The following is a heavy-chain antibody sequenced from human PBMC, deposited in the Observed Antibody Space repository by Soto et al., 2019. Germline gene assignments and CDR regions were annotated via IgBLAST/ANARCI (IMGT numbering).Heavy chain of an antibody. D-gene: IGHD5-12*01. CDR2: IIPIIGTA. Sequence: QVQLVQSGAEVKKPGSSVKVSCKASGGTFSSYAISWVRQAPGQGLEWMGGIIPIIGTANYAQKFQGRVTITADESTSTAYMELCSLRSEDTVVYYCARAGVDLGLDAFDIWGQGTMVTVSS. J-gene: IGHJ3*02. V-gene: IGHV1-69*01. CDR3: ARAGVDLGLDAFDI. CDR1: GGTFSSYA.